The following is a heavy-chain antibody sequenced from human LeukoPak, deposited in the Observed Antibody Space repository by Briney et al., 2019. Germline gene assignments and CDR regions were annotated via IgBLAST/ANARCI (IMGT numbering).Heavy chain of an antibody. J-gene: IGHJ4*02. V-gene: IGHV1-69*05. D-gene: IGHD2-21*01. CDR1: VGSISSRA. Sequence: SVKVSCKASVGSISSRAVSWVRQSLGQGLEWMGGIIPLFGAPNYAQKFQGRVTISTDESTNTAYMDLRSLRSEDTAFYFCTRGMGSRPIHYWGQGTLVTVSS. CDR3: TRGMGSRPIHY. CDR2: IIPLFGAP.